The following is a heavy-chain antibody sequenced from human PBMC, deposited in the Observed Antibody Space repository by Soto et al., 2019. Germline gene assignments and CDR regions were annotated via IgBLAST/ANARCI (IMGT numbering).Heavy chain of an antibody. CDR1: GYTFAGYY. CDR2: INTNSGDT. Sequence: QVQLVQSGAEVKKPGASVKVSCKASGYTFAGYYMHWVRQAPGQGPAWMGWINTNSGDTQYAQKFKDRGTMTSDTSISTTYMELRSLRVDDTAVYYCARDHPDLLLYTWFDPWGQGTRVTVSS. V-gene: IGHV1-2*02. CDR3: ARDHPDLLLYTWFDP. J-gene: IGHJ5*02.